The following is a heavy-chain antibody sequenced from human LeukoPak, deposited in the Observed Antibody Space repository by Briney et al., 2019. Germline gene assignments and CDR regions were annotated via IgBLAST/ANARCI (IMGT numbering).Heavy chain of an antibody. V-gene: IGHV3-23*01. Sequence: GGSLRLSCAASGFTFSSYAMSWVRRAPGKGLEWVSAISGSGGSTYYADSVKGRFTISRDNSKNTLYLQMHSLRAEDTAVYYCARDVGYYYDGSGVYWGQGTLVTVSS. J-gene: IGHJ4*02. D-gene: IGHD3-22*01. CDR1: GFTFSSYA. CDR3: ARDVGYYYDGSGVY. CDR2: ISGSGGST.